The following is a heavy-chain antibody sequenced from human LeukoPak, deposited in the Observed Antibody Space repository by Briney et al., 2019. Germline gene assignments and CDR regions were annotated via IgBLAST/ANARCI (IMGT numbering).Heavy chain of an antibody. V-gene: IGHV4-39*01. CDR2: IYYSGTT. Sequence: SEPLSLTCTLSGGSISSSSYYWDWLRQPPGKGLEWFGSIYYSGTTYYNPSLKSRVTISVDTSHNQFSLKLNSVTAADTAVYYCARRPQRLQERGRGLSYFDYWGQGTLVTVSS. CDR3: ARRPQRLQERGRGLSYFDY. D-gene: IGHD2-21*02. J-gene: IGHJ4*02. CDR1: GGSISSSSYY.